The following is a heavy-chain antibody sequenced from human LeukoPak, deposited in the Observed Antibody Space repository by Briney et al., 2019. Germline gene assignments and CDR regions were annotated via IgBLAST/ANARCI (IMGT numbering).Heavy chain of an antibody. J-gene: IGHJ5*02. CDR1: GFTFSGYW. D-gene: IGHD6-19*01. V-gene: IGHV3-7*03. Sequence: LRLSCXASGFTFSGYWMNWVRQAPGKGLEWVANIKQDGSEKYYVDSVKGGFTISRHNAMTSLYLQMNILLAEDTAVYYCATDRCRIAVACPYNWFDPWGQGTLVTVSS. CDR2: IKQDGSEK. CDR3: ATDRCRIAVACPYNWFDP.